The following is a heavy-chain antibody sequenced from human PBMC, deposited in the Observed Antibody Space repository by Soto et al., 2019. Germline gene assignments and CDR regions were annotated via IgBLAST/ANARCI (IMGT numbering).Heavy chain of an antibody. CDR3: AKDQDNIDYYWIFDL. Sequence: ELQLVESGGGLVQPGGSLRLSCAASRFNFRKFAMSWVRQAPGKGLEWVSGMSERSGPPLYADSVKGRFTISRDNSKSTLYLEMNNLRPEDTAVYYCAKDQDNIDYYWIFDLWGRGTPVTVSS. CDR2: MSERSGPP. J-gene: IGHJ2*01. V-gene: IGHV3-23*04. D-gene: IGHD2-15*01. CDR1: RFNFRKFA.